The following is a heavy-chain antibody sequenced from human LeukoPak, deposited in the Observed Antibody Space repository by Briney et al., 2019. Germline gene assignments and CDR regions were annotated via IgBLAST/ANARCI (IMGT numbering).Heavy chain of an antibody. V-gene: IGHV3-23*01. D-gene: IGHD3-10*01. CDR2: ISGSGGST. Sequence: GGSLRLSCAASGFTFSSYSMNWVRQAPGKGLEWVSAISGSGGSTYYADSVKGRFTISRDNSKNTLYLQMNSLRAEDTAVYYCAKDRHYYGSGSYSYFDYWGQGTLVTVSS. CDR3: AKDRHYYGSGSYSYFDY. J-gene: IGHJ4*02. CDR1: GFTFSSYS.